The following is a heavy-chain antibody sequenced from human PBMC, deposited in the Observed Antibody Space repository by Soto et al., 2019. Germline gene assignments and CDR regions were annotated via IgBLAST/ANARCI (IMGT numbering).Heavy chain of an antibody. CDR3: ASARLYCSGGSCYIFGTSYYYYGMDV. V-gene: IGHV4-4*08. J-gene: IGHJ6*02. Sequence: SETLSLTCTVSGVSISNYHWSWIRQPPGKGLEWIGYIYSGKTNYNPSLKSRLTISVDTSKNQFSLKLSSVTAADTAVYYCASARLYCSGGSCYIFGTSYYYYGMDVWGQGTTVTVSS. CDR2: IYSGKT. D-gene: IGHD2-15*01. CDR1: GVSISNYH.